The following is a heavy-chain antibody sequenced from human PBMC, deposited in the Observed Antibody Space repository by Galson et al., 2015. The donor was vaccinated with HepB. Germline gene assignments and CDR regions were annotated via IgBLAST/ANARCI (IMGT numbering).Heavy chain of an antibody. CDR3: ARYGSGSYYSLNAFDI. Sequence: SVKVSYKASGYTFTSYYMHWVRQAPGQGLEWMGIINPSGGSTSYAQKFQGRVTMTRDTSTSTVYMELSSLRSEDTAVYYCARYGSGSYYSLNAFDIWGQGTMVTVSS. CDR2: INPSGGST. CDR1: GYTFTSYY. J-gene: IGHJ3*02. V-gene: IGHV1-46*01. D-gene: IGHD3-10*01.